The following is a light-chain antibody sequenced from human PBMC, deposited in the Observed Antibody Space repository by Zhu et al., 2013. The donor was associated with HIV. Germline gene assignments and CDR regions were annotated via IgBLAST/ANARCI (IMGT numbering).Light chain of an antibody. CDR2: WAT. V-gene: IGKV4-1*01. Sequence: DIVMTQTPDSLTVSLGERATISCKSSQTILYSSTKKNYLTWYQQKPGQPPRVLIYWATVRESGVPDRFTGSGSGTEFTLTITGLEPEDFAVYYCQQYGSSPLTFGGGTTMEI. CDR3: QQYGSSPLT. J-gene: IGKJ4*01. CDR1: QTILYSSTKKNY.